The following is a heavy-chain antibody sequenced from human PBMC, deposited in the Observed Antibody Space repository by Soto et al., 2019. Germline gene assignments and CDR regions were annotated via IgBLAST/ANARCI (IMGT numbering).Heavy chain of an antibody. CDR1: GGTFSSYA. CDR3: ARASRYSNYGYYYYGMDV. D-gene: IGHD4-4*01. V-gene: IGHV1-69*13. Sequence: GASVKVSCKAPGGTFSSYAISWVRQAPGQGLEWMGGIIPIFGTANYAQKFQGRVTITADESTSTAYMELSSLRSEDTAVYYCARASRYSNYGYYYYGMDVWGQGTTVTVCS. CDR2: IIPIFGTA. J-gene: IGHJ6*02.